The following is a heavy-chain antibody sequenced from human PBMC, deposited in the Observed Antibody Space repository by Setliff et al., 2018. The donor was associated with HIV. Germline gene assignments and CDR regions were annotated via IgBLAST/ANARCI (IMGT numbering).Heavy chain of an antibody. Sequence: GGSLRLSCAASGFTFSSYSMNWVRQAPGKGLEWVSFISSSSSYIYYADSVKGLFTISRDYAKNSLYLQMNSLRADDTAVYYCARVLGYCSGGSCYSYYFDYWGQGTLVTVSS. CDR3: ARVLGYCSGGSCYSYYFDY. V-gene: IGHV3-21*01. CDR2: ISSSSSYI. CDR1: GFTFSSYS. J-gene: IGHJ4*02. D-gene: IGHD2-15*01.